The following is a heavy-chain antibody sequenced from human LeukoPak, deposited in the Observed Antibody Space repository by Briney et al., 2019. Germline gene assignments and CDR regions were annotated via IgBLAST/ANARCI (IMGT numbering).Heavy chain of an antibody. CDR3: ARILGETGNPEEDSFDM. V-gene: IGHV4-61*02. CDR1: GGSISSSNYY. J-gene: IGHJ3*02. Sequence: PSETLSLTCTVSGGSISSSNYYWSWIRQPAGKGLEWVGRIYTSGNTNYNPSLKSRVTISVDMSKNHFSLKLSSVTAADTAMYYCARILGETGNPEEDSFDMWGQGTMVTVSP. CDR2: IYTSGNT. D-gene: IGHD3-16*01.